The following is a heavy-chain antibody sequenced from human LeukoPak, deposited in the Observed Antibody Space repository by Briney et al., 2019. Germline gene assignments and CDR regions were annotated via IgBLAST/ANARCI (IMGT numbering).Heavy chain of an antibody. Sequence: SETLSLTCTVSGGSISSYYWSWIRQPPGKGMGWIGYIYYSGSTNYNPSLKSRVTISVDTSKNQFSLMLSSVTAADTAVYYCATRGRYCSSTSCYPIHDYWGQGTLVTVSS. CDR2: IYYSGST. CDR1: GGSISSYY. D-gene: IGHD2-2*01. CDR3: ATRGRYCSSTSCYPIHDY. J-gene: IGHJ4*02. V-gene: IGHV4-59*01.